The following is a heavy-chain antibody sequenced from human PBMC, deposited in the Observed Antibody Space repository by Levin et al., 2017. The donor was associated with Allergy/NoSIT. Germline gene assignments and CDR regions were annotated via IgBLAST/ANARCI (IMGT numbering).Heavy chain of an antibody. CDR1: GFTFDDYA. J-gene: IGHJ6*02. CDR2: ISWNSGSI. CDR3: AKDMGTIVVVPAANPGYYYYGMDV. Sequence: SLKISCAASGFTFDDYAMHWVRQAPGKGLEWVSGISWNSGSIGYADSVKGRFTISRDNAKNSLYLQMNSLRAEDTALYYCAKDMGTIVVVPAANPGYYYYGMDVWGQGTTVTVSS. D-gene: IGHD2-2*01. V-gene: IGHV3-9*01.